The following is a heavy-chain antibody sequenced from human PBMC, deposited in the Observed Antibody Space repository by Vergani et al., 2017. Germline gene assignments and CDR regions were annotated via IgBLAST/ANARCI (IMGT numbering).Heavy chain of an antibody. Sequence: QVQLQESGPGLVKPSETLSLTCTVSGGSISSYYWSWIRQPPGKGLEWIGYIYYSGSTNYNPSLKSRVTISVDTSKNQFSLKLSSVTSADTAVYYCSGVRSYDFWSGYYTGLCXFDYWGQGTLVTVSS. D-gene: IGHD3-3*01. V-gene: IGHV4-59*01. CDR1: GGSISSYY. J-gene: IGHJ4*02. CDR2: IYYSGST. CDR3: SGVRSYDFWSGYYTGLCXFDY.